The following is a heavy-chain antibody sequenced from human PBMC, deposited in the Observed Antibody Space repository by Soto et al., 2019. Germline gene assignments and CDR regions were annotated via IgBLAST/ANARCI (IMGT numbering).Heavy chain of an antibody. CDR2: NNHNGGST. Sequence: QVQLVQSGAEVKKPGASVKVSCKASGYTFSSYYIHWVRQAPGQGLEWIGINNHNGGSTNYAQNFKDRLTVNRDKSTATVYMELSALTSDDTAMYYCARGLGLGDCWGQGTLVTVSS. J-gene: IGHJ4*02. D-gene: IGHD3-9*01. CDR1: GYTFSSYY. CDR3: ARGLGLGDC. V-gene: IGHV1-46*01.